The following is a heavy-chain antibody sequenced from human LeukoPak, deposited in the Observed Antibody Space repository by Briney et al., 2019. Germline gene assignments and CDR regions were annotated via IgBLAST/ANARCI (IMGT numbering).Heavy chain of an antibody. CDR1: GYIFTSYD. D-gene: IGHD6-13*01. CDR2: MNPNSGNR. Sequence: ASVKVSCKASGYIFTSYDINWVRQAPGQGVEWMGWMNPNSGNRGYAQRFQGRITLTTNTSVSTAYMELGNLRAEDTAVYYCARGGASAAARRFDPWGQGTLVTVSS. V-gene: IGHV1-8*01. CDR3: ARGGASAAARRFDP. J-gene: IGHJ5*02.